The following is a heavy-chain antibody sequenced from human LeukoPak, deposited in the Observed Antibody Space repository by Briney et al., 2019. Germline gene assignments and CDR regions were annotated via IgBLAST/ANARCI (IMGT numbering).Heavy chain of an antibody. D-gene: IGHD3-9*01. CDR3: AKEANDILTGYPLGYFDY. J-gene: IGHJ4*02. CDR1: GFTLSSHA. V-gene: IGHV3-23*01. Sequence: PGGSLRLSCAASGFTLSSHAMICLRQAPGKGRDWVSAIRGSSGSTYYADSVEGRFSISRDNYKNTLYMQINRLRDEETAVYYCAKEANDILTGYPLGYFDYWGQGTLVTVSS. CDR2: IRGSSGST.